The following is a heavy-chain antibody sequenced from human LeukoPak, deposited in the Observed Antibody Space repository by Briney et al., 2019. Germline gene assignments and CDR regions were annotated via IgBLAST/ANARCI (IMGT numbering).Heavy chain of an antibody. CDR2: ISAYNGNT. CDR3: ARGRIAARARNYYGMDV. Sequence: ASVKVSCKASGYTFTSYGISWVRQAPGQGLEWMGWISAYNGNTNYAQKLQGGVTMTTDTSTSTAYMELRSLRSDDTAVYYCARGRIAARARNYYGMDVWGQGTTVTVSS. V-gene: IGHV1-18*01. J-gene: IGHJ6*02. CDR1: GYTFTSYG. D-gene: IGHD6-6*01.